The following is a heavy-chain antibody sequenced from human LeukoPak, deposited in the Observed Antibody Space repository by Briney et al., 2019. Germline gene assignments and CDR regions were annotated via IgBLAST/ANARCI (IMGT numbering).Heavy chain of an antibody. CDR1: GGSFSGYY. CDR2: INHSGST. D-gene: IGHD6-13*01. J-gene: IGHJ4*02. V-gene: IGHV4-34*01. CDR3: ARRRGSSLYYFDY. Sequence: SETLSLTCAVYGGSFSGYYWSWIRQPPGKGLEWIGEINHSGSTNYNPSLKSRVTISVDTSKNQFSLKLSSVTAADTAVYYCARRRGSSLYYFDYWGQGTLVTVSS.